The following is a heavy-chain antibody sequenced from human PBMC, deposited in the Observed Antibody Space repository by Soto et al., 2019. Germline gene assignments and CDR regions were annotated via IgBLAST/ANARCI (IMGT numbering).Heavy chain of an antibody. Sequence: QVKLVQSGAEVKKPGSSVKVSCKASGGTFSSYAISWVRQAPGQGLEWMGGIIPIFGTANYAQKFQGRFTITAYESTSTAYMELSSLRSENTAVYYSATHCTNGVCSVIGYYHYGMDVWGQGSTVTDSS. CDR3: ATHCTNGVCSVIGYYHYGMDV. J-gene: IGHJ6*02. CDR1: GGTFSSYA. D-gene: IGHD2-8*01. CDR2: IIPIFGTA. V-gene: IGHV1-69*01.